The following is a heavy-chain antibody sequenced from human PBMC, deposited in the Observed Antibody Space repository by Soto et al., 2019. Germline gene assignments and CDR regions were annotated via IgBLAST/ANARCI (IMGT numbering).Heavy chain of an antibody. Sequence: EVQLLESGGGFVQPGGSLRLSCAASGFTFSSYAMSWVRQAPGKGLEWVSTISGSGGNAYYADSVKGRFTISRDNSKNTLHLQMNSLRADDTAVYYCAKDGASGSYPPYYYYGMDVWGQGTTVTVSS. CDR3: AKDGASGSYPPYYYYGMDV. D-gene: IGHD1-26*01. J-gene: IGHJ6*02. CDR2: ISGSGGNA. CDR1: GFTFSSYA. V-gene: IGHV3-23*01.